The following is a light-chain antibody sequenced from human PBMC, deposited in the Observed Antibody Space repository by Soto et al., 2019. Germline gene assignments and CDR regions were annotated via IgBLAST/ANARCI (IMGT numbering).Light chain of an antibody. Sequence: EIVLTQSPGTLSLSPGERATLSCRASQSVSSSYLAWYQQKPGLAPRLLMYDAFSRATGIPDRFSGSGSGTDFTLTISRLEPEDFEVYYCQHYGTSHRKFGKRPKVDIX. J-gene: IGKJ1*01. CDR2: DAF. CDR3: QHYGTSHRK. V-gene: IGKV3D-20*01. CDR1: QSVSSSY.